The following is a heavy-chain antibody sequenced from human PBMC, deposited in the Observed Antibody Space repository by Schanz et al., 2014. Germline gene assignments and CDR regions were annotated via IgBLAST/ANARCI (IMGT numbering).Heavy chain of an antibody. V-gene: IGHV3-66*01. CDR1: GFTVSSNY. J-gene: IGHJ4*02. Sequence: EVQLVESGGGLVQPGGSLRLSCAASGFTVSSNYMSWVRQAPGKGLEWVSFIYGGSTYYTDSVKGRFTISRDNSKNTLYLQMNSLRAEDTAVYFCARATSPFNFGSWPYLDYWGQGTLVTVSS. D-gene: IGHD3-3*01. CDR2: IYGGST. CDR3: ARATSPFNFGSWPYLDY.